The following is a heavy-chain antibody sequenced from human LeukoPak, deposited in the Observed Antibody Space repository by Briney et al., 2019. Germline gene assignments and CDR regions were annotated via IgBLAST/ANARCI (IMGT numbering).Heavy chain of an antibody. CDR3: AGHQWDPYNWFDP. CDR2: IYYSGST. D-gene: IGHD1-26*01. Sequence: SETLSLTCTVSGGSISSYYWSWIRQPPGKGLEWIGYIYYSGSTNYNPSLKSRVTISVDTSKNQFSLKLSSVTAADTAVYYCAGHQWDPYNWFDPWGQGTLVTVSS. J-gene: IGHJ5*02. CDR1: GGSISSYY. V-gene: IGHV4-59*08.